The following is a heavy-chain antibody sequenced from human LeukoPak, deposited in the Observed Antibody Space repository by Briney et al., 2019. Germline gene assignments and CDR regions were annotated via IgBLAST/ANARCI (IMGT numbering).Heavy chain of an antibody. CDR1: EFTFSSYA. J-gene: IGHJ3*02. Sequence: GGSLRLSCAASEFTFSSYAMSWVRQAPGKGLEWVSGISGSGGDTYYADSVKGRFTISRDNSKNTLYLQMNSLRAEDTAVYYCARTLTRSSSWAPNDAFDIWGQGTMVTVSS. D-gene: IGHD6-13*01. V-gene: IGHV3-23*01. CDR3: ARTLTRSSSWAPNDAFDI. CDR2: ISGSGGDT.